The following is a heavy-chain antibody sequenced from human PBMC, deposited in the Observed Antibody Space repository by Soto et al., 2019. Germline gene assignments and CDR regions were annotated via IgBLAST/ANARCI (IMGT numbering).Heavy chain of an antibody. CDR1: GYIFIDYW. D-gene: IGHD2-15*01. J-gene: IGHJ4*02. CDR2: VYPRDSDT. V-gene: IGHV5-51*01. CDR3: ARPPLPGYSIHFNS. Sequence: LGESLKISCKASGYIFIDYWIGWVRQMPGKGLEWMGIVYPRDSDTRYSPSFQGQVTISADRSTGTAFLQWRSLKASDTALYYCARPPLPGYSIHFNSWGQETLVTVSS.